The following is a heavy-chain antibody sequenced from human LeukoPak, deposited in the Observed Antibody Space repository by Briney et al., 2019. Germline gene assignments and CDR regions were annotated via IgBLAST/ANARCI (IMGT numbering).Heavy chain of an antibody. CDR3: ASDDSGSYYY. CDR1: GGSISSYY. J-gene: IGHJ4*02. V-gene: IGHV4-59*04. Sequence: PSETLSLTCTVSGGSISSYYWSWIRQPPGKGLEWIGSIYHSGSTYYNPSLKSRVTISVDTSKNQFSLKLSSVSAADTAVYYCASDDSGSYYYWGQGTLVTVSS. D-gene: IGHD1-26*01. CDR2: IYHSGST.